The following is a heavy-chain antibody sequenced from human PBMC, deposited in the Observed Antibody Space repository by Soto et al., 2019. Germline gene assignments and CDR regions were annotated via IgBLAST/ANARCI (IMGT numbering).Heavy chain of an antibody. CDR2: IYYRGTT. J-gene: IGHJ5*02. Sequence: SETLSLTCTVSGGFIDSYYWSWIRQSPGKGLEWIGYIYYRGTTRYNPSLKGRVTLSVDTSENQFSLKLRSVTAADTAVYYCARDFVAGSTWFDPWGQGILVTVSS. V-gene: IGHV4-59*01. CDR3: ARDFVAGSTWFDP. D-gene: IGHD6-19*01. CDR1: GGFIDSYY.